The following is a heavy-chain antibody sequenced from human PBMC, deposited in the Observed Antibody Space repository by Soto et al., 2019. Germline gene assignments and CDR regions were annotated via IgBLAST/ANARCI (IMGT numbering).Heavy chain of an antibody. CDR1: GFSLSSTRMA. CDR3: AHIVVAGLGYYFDY. V-gene: IGHV2-5*02. CDR2: IYWDDDK. Sequence: QITLKESGPSLVKPKPTLTLTCTFSGFSLSSTRMAVGLVRQPPGKALEWLALIYWDDDKRYRPFLKSRLNIPKDTSKNQVVLTMSNMDPVDTARYYCAHIVVAGLGYYFDYWGQGTLVTVSS. D-gene: IGHD6-19*01. J-gene: IGHJ4*02.